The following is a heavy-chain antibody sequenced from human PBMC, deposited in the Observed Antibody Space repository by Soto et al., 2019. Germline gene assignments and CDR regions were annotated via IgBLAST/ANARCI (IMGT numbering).Heavy chain of an antibody. Sequence: PGGSLRLSCEGSGFTFSSYGMHWVRQAPGKGLEWVAIISHDGKDKYYRDSVKGRFTISRDNSKNTLYLQMNSRRAEDAAIYYCAKDDTPMVYPYYGTDVWGQGTTVTVSS. D-gene: IGHD5-18*01. CDR3: AKDDTPMVYPYYGTDV. J-gene: IGHJ6*02. CDR2: ISHDGKDK. CDR1: GFTFSSYG. V-gene: IGHV3-30*18.